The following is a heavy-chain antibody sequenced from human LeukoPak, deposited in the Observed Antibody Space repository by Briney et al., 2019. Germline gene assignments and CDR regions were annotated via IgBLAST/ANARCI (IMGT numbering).Heavy chain of an antibody. Sequence: SETLSLTCTVSGGSISSYYWSWIRQPPGKGLEWVAYIYHSGSTYYNPSLKSRVTISVDRSKNQFSLKLSSVTAADTAVYYRARADIVVVPAATLDAFDIWGQGTMVTASS. CDR3: ARADIVVVPAATLDAFDI. CDR2: IYHSGST. CDR1: GGSISSYY. J-gene: IGHJ3*02. V-gene: IGHV4-59*12. D-gene: IGHD2-2*01.